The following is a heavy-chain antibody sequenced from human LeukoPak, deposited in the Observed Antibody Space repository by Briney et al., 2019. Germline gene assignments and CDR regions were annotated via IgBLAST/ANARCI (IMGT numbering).Heavy chain of an antibody. CDR2: ISYDGSNK. CDR3: ANTPQLWTQFDY. V-gene: IGHV3-30*18. Sequence: GGSLRLSCAASGFTFSSYGMHWVRRAPGKGLEWVAVISYDGSNKYYADSVKGRFTIYRDNSKNTLYLQMNSLRAEDTAVYYCANTPQLWTQFDYWGQGTLVTVSS. CDR1: GFTFSSYG. J-gene: IGHJ4*02. D-gene: IGHD1-1*01.